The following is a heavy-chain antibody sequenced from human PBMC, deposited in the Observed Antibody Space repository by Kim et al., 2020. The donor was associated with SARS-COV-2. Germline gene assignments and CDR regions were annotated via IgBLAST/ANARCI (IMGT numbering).Heavy chain of an antibody. CDR3: AASGYSSGWYYYYGMDV. CDR1: GFTFTSSA. J-gene: IGHJ6*02. D-gene: IGHD6-19*01. Sequence: SVKVSCKASGFTFTSSAVQWVRQARGQRLEWIGWIVVGSGNTNYAQKFQERVTITRDMSTSTAYMELSSLRSEDTAVYYCAASGYSSGWYYYYGMDVWGQGTTVTVSS. V-gene: IGHV1-58*01. CDR2: IVVGSGNT.